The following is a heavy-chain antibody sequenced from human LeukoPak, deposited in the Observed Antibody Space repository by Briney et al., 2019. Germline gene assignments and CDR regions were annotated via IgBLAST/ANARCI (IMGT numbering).Heavy chain of an antibody. J-gene: IGHJ6*02. CDR1: GGSFSGYY. D-gene: IGHD1-26*01. CDR3: AREGIRGSYYPYYYGMDV. Sequence: SETLSLTCAVYGGSFSGYYWSWIRQPPGKGLEWIGEINHSGSTNYNPSLKSRVTISVDTSKNQFSLKLSSVTAADTAVYYCAREGIRGSYYPYYYGMDVWGQGTTVTVSS. CDR2: INHSGST. V-gene: IGHV4-34*01.